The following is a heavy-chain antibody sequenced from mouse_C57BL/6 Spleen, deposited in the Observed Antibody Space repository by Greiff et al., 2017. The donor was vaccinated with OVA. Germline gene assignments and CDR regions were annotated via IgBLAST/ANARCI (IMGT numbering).Heavy chain of an antibody. V-gene: IGHV5-4*01. CDR1: GFTFSSYA. J-gene: IGHJ2*01. CDR2: ISDGGSYT. D-gene: IGHD2-10*01. Sequence: DVKLVESGGGLVKPGGSLKLSCAASGFTFSSYAMSWVRQTPEKRLEWVATISDGGSYTYYPDNVKGRFTISRDNAKNNLYLQMSHLKSEDTAMYYCARDGTYYGNYVYWGQGTTLTVSS. CDR3: ARDGTYYGNYVY.